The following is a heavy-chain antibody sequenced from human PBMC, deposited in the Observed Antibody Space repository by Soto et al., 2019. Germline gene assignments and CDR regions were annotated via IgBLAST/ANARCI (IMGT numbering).Heavy chain of an antibody. CDR1: GFTFSSYS. CDR3: AKDIGYTIFGVEIDY. Sequence: AGGSLRLSCAASGFTFSSYSMNWVRQAPGKGLEWVSAISGSGGSTYYADSVKGRFTISRDNSKNTLYLQMNSLRAEDTAVYYCAKDIGYTIFGVEIDYWGQGTLVTVSS. J-gene: IGHJ4*02. D-gene: IGHD3-3*01. V-gene: IGHV3-23*01. CDR2: ISGSGGST.